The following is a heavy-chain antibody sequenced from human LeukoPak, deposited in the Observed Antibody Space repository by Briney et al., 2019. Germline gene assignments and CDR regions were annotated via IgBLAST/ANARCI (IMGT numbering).Heavy chain of an antibody. D-gene: IGHD3-22*01. V-gene: IGHV4-4*07. CDR1: GGPISSYY. Sequence: SETLSLTCTASGGPISSYYWSWIRQPAGKGLEWIGRIYTSGSTNYNPSLKSRVTISVDTSKNQFSLKLSSVTAADTAVYYCAREASSGSDGMDVWGQGTTVTVSS. J-gene: IGHJ6*02. CDR3: AREASSGSDGMDV. CDR2: IYTSGST.